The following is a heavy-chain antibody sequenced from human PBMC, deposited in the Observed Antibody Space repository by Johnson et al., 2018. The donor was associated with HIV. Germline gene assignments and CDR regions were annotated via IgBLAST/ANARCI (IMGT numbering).Heavy chain of an antibody. D-gene: IGHD5-24*01. CDR1: GFIVSNNY. Sequence: VQLVESGGGLVKPGGSLRLSCAASGFIVSNNYMSWVRQAPGKGLEWVSLIYSGGSTYYTDSVKGRFTISRDNSKNTLYLQMNSLRAEDTAVFYCARAYNDAFDIWGQGTMVTVSS. J-gene: IGHJ3*02. V-gene: IGHV3-66*02. CDR3: ARAYNDAFDI. CDR2: IYSGGST.